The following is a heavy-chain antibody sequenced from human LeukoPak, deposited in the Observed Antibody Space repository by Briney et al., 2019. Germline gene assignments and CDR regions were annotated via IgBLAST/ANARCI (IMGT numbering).Heavy chain of an antibody. J-gene: IGHJ6*02. CDR2: INHSGST. CDR3: ARHDVVGYSSSWRLFGPHAPTYYYGMDV. CDR1: GGSFSGCY. Sequence: KPSETLSLTCAVYGGSFSGCYWSWIRQPPGKGLEWIGEINHSGSTNYNPSLKSRVTISVDTSKNQFSLKLSSVTAADTAVYYCARHDVVGYSSSWRLFGPHAPTYYYGMDVWGQGTTVTVSS. D-gene: IGHD6-13*01. V-gene: IGHV4-34*01.